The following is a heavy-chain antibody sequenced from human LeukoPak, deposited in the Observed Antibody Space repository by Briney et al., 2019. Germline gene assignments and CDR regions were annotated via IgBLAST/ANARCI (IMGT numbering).Heavy chain of an antibody. J-gene: IGHJ5*02. Sequence: GGSLRLSCAASGFRFSSYSMHWVRQAPGKGLDWVSSITRGSSTRYYADSAKGRFTISRDDGKTSLYLHMNSLRVDDTAVYFCARDATVASSPNWFDPWGQGTLVTVSS. CDR1: GFRFSSYS. CDR2: ITRGSSTR. D-gene: IGHD6-19*01. V-gene: IGHV3-48*01. CDR3: ARDATVASSPNWFDP.